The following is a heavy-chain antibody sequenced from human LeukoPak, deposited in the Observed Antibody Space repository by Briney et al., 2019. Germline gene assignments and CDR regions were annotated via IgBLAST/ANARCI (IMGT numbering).Heavy chain of an antibody. D-gene: IGHD4-23*01. Sequence: GSLRLSCAASGFTFMNHAMNWVRQAPGKGLEWIGYIYYSGSTNYNPSLKSRVTISVDTSKNQFSLKLSSVTAADTAVYYCAASTTVVTCDYWGQGTLVTVSS. CDR1: GFTFMNHA. CDR3: AASTTVVTCDY. CDR2: IYYSGST. J-gene: IGHJ4*02. V-gene: IGHV4-59*11.